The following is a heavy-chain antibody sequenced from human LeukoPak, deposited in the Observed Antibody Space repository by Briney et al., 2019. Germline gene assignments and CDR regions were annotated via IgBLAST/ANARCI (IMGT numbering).Heavy chain of an antibody. Sequence: PSETLSLTCAVYGGSFSDYDWSWIRQPPRKGLEWIGDIHYTGSTNYNPSLKSRVTISVDTSKNQFSLKLSSVTAADTAVYYCARVEEGYGSGRRENYYYYYMDVWGKGTTVTISS. CDR1: GGSFSDYD. J-gene: IGHJ6*03. V-gene: IGHV4-59*13. CDR2: IHYTGST. D-gene: IGHD3-10*01. CDR3: ARVEEGYGSGRRENYYYYYMDV.